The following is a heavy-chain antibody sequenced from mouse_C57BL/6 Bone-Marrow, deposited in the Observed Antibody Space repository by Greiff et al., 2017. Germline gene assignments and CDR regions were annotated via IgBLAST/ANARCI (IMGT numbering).Heavy chain of an antibody. Sequence: ESGAELARPGASVKLSCKASGYTFTSYGISWVKQRTGQGLEWIGEIYPRSGNTYYNEKFKGKATLTADKSSSTAYMGLRSLTSEDSAVYFCARWGTTVVADYWGQGTTLTVSS. J-gene: IGHJ2*01. V-gene: IGHV1-81*01. D-gene: IGHD1-1*01. CDR1: GYTFTSYG. CDR2: IYPRSGNT. CDR3: ARWGTTVVADY.